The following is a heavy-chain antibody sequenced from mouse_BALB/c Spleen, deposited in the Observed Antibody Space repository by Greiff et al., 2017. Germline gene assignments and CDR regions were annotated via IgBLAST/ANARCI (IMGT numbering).Heavy chain of an antibody. J-gene: IGHJ2*01. Sequence: QVQLQQSGPGLVAPSQSLSITCTVSGFSLTSYGVHWVRQPPGKGLEWLGVIWAGGSTNYNSALMSRLSISKDNSKSQVFLKMNSLQTDDTAMYYCARSGYAGFDYWGQGTTLTVSS. CDR1: GFSLTSYG. D-gene: IGHD3-1*01. V-gene: IGHV2-9*02. CDR2: IWAGGST. CDR3: ARSGYAGFDY.